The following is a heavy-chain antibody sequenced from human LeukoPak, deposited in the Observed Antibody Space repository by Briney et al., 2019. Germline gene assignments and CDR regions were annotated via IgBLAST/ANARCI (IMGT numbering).Heavy chain of an antibody. J-gene: IGHJ4*02. CDR3: AKDTVVVPAAPGY. D-gene: IGHD2-2*01. Sequence: PGGSLRLSCAASGFTFSSYGMHWVRQAPGKGLEWVAFIRYDGSNKYYSDSVKGRFTISRDNSKNTLYLQMNSLRDEDTAVYYCAKDTVVVPAAPGYWGQGTLVTASS. CDR2: IRYDGSNK. V-gene: IGHV3-30*02. CDR1: GFTFSSYG.